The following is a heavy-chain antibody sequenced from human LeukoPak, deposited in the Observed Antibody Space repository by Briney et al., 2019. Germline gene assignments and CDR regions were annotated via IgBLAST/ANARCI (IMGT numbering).Heavy chain of an antibody. D-gene: IGHD6-6*01. V-gene: IGHV4-59*01. CDR2: IYYSGST. Sequence: SETLSLTCTVSSGSISSYYWSWIRQPPGKGLEWIGYIYYSGSTNYNPSLKSRVTISVDTSKNQFSLKLSSVTAADTAVYYCARGFRSSSSSHYYYYYMDVWGKGTTVTVSS. CDR1: SGSISSYY. CDR3: ARGFRSSSSSHYYYYYMDV. J-gene: IGHJ6*03.